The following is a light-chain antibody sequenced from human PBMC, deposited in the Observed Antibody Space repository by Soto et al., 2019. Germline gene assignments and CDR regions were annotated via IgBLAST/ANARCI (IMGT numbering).Light chain of an antibody. CDR1: QTVTNTY. CDR2: GAS. V-gene: IGKV3-20*01. J-gene: IGKJ4*01. Sequence: EIVLTQSPGTLSLSPGERATLSCRASQTVTNTYLAWYQQKSGQAPNFLIYGASNRATGITDRFSGSGSGTDFTLTISRLEPEDFAVYYCQQYGTLPPTFGGGTKVES. CDR3: QQYGTLPPT.